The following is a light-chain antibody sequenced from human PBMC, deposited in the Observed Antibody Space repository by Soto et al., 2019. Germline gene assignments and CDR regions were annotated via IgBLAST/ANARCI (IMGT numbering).Light chain of an antibody. CDR1: QSVSNTY. V-gene: IGKV3-20*01. Sequence: EIVLTQSPATLSLSPGERATLSCRASQSVSNTYVAWYQHIPGQTPRLLIYGAPNRATGIPDRFSGSGSGTDFTLTISRLEPEDFAVYYCQQHDSSPWMFGQGTKVDIK. J-gene: IGKJ1*01. CDR3: QQHDSSPWM. CDR2: GAP.